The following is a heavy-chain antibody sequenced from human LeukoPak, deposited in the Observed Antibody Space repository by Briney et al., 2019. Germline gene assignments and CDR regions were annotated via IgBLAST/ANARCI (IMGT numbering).Heavy chain of an antibody. Sequence: ASVRVSCKASGYTFTGYYMHWVRQAPGQGLGWMGWINPNSGGTNCAQKFQGRVTMTRDTSISTAYMELSRLRSDDTAVYYCARGTRGSGSKYWGQGTLVTVSS. CDR2: INPNSGGT. J-gene: IGHJ4*02. V-gene: IGHV1-2*02. CDR3: ARGTRGSGSKY. CDR1: GYTFTGYY. D-gene: IGHD3-10*01.